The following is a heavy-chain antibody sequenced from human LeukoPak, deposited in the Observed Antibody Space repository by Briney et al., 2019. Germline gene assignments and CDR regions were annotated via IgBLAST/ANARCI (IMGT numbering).Heavy chain of an antibody. CDR2: IIPILGIA. D-gene: IGHD6-19*01. CDR3: AREGVSSGWYQGWFDP. V-gene: IGHV1-69*04. CDR1: GGTFSSYA. J-gene: IGHJ5*02. Sequence: ASVKVSCKASGGTFSSYAIGWVRQAPGQGLEWMGRIIPILGIANYAQKFQGRVTITADKSTSTAYMELSSLRSEDTAVYYCAREGVSSGWYQGWFDPWGQGTLVTVSS.